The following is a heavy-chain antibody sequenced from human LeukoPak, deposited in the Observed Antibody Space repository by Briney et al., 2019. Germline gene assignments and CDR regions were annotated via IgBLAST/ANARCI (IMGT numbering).Heavy chain of an antibody. V-gene: IGHV3-23*01. J-gene: IGHJ4*02. CDR3: AKECDYGNTSHMPCY. CDR2: ISDGGWT. CDR1: ALPPSNYA. Sequence: PGGSLRLSCAASALPPSNYAMSWVRQAPGKGLEWVSSISDGGWTAYTDSVKGRFFISRETATNTLYLQMNSLRDEDTAVYYCAKECDYGNTSHMPCYWGQGTLVTVSS. D-gene: IGHD4-17*01.